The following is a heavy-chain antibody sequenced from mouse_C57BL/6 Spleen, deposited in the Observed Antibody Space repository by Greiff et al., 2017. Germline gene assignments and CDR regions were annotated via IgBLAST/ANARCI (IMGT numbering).Heavy chain of an antibody. Sequence: EVKLMESGEGLVKPGGSLKLSCAASGFPFSSYAMSWVRQTPEKRLEWVAYISSGGDYIYYADTVKGRFTISRDNARNTLYLQMSSLKSEDTDMYYCTRDQDTLMDYWGQGTSVTVSS. J-gene: IGHJ4*01. CDR1: GFPFSSYA. D-gene: IGHD3-2*02. CDR3: TRDQDTLMDY. V-gene: IGHV5-9-1*02. CDR2: ISSGGDYI.